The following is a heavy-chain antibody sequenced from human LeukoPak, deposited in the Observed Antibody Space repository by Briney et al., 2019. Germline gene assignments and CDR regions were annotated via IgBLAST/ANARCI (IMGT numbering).Heavy chain of an antibody. V-gene: IGHV3-48*03. CDR3: ARGRGPYYYYYYYMDV. CDR2: ISSSGTTI. D-gene: IGHD5-24*01. CDR1: GFTFISYE. Sequence: GGSLRLSCAASGFTFISYEMNWVRQAPGKGLEWVSYISSSGTTIYYADSVKRRFTISRDNAKNSLYLQMNSLRAEDTAVYYCARGRGPYYYYYYYMDVWGKGTTVTVSS. J-gene: IGHJ6*03.